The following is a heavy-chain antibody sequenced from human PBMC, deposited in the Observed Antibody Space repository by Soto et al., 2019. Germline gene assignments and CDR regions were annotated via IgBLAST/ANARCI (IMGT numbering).Heavy chain of an antibody. CDR2: IYYSGST. CDR1: GGSISSGDYY. V-gene: IGHV4-30-4*01. CDR3: ARVRSDYFDY. D-gene: IGHD6-19*01. Sequence: SETLSLTCTVSGGSISSGDYYWSWIRQPPEKGLEWIGYIYYSGSTYYNPSLKSRVTISVDTSKNQFSLKLSSVTAADTAVYYCARVRSDYFDYWGQGTLVTVSS. J-gene: IGHJ4*02.